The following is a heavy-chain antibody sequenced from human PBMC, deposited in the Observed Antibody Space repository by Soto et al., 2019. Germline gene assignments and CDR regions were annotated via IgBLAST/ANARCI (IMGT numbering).Heavy chain of an antibody. CDR2: IYYSGST. CDR3: ARAHFMITFGGVIPGGWFDP. CDR1: GGSISSGGYY. V-gene: IGHV4-31*03. Sequence: SETLSLTCTVSGGSISSGGYYWSWIRQHPGKGLEWIGYIYYSGSTYYNPSLKSRVTMSVDTSKNPFSLKLSSVTAADTAVYYCARAHFMITFGGVIPGGWFDPWGQGTLVTVSS. D-gene: IGHD3-16*02. J-gene: IGHJ5*02.